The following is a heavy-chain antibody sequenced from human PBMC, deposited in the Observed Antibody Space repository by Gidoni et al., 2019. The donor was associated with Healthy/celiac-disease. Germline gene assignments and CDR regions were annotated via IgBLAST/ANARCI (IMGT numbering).Heavy chain of an antibody. J-gene: IGHJ4*02. CDR3: ARDFGYGN. Sequence: APGKGLEWVSSISSRGSTIYYADSVKGRFTISRDNAKNSLYLQMNSLRAEDTAVYYCARDFGYGNWGQGTLVTVSS. CDR2: ISSRGSTI. V-gene: IGHV3-48*03. D-gene: IGHD5-18*01.